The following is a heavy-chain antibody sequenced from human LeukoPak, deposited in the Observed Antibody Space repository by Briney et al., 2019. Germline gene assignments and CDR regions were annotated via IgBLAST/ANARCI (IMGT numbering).Heavy chain of an antibody. V-gene: IGHV4-34*01. CDR1: GGSFSGYY. D-gene: IGHD6-13*01. J-gene: IGHJ5*02. CDR3: AREVRRGSSSRPNWFDP. Sequence: SETLSLTCAVYGGSFSGYYWSWIRQPPGKGLEWIGEINHSGSTNYNPSLKSRVTISVDTSKNQFSLKLSSVTAADTAVYYRAREVRRGSSSRPNWFDPWGQGTLVTVSS. CDR2: INHSGST.